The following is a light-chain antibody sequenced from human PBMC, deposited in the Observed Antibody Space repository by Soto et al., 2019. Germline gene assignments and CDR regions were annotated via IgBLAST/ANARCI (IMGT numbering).Light chain of an antibody. CDR2: GAS. Sequence: ENVWRPSTEVLSLSAGVRAALSCRACQSGSSCYLAWYQQNPGQTPRLLIDGASIRATGIPDRFSGSGSGTDFTLTISRLEPEDFAVYYCQQYHNSLWTFGQGTKVDNK. J-gene: IGKJ1*01. CDR1: QSGSSCY. V-gene: IGKV3-20*01. CDR3: QQYHNSLWT.